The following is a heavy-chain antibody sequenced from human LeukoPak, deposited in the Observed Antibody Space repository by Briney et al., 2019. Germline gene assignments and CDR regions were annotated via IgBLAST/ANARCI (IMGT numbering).Heavy chain of an antibody. V-gene: IGHV1-8*01. CDR1: GYTFTSYD. D-gene: IGHD3-16*02. J-gene: IGHJ5*02. CDR2: MNPNSGNT. Sequence: GASVKVSCKASGYTFTSYDINWVRQASGQALEWMGWMNPNSGNTGYAQKFQGRVTMTRNTSISTAYMELSSLRSEDTAVYYCARSPGRLGELSPWGQGTLVTVSS. CDR3: ARSPGRLGELSP.